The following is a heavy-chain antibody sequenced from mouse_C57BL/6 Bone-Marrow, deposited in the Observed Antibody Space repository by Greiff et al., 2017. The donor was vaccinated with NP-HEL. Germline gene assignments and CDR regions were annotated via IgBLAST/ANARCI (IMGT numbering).Heavy chain of an antibody. CDR2: INPNSGST. D-gene: IGHD4-1*01. Sequence: VQLQQPGAELVKPGASVKLSCKASGYTFTSYWMHWVKQRPGQGLEWIGMINPNSGSTNYHEKFKSKATLTVDKSSCTAYMQLSILTSEDSAVYYCARWDWDDAMDYWGQGTSVTVSS. V-gene: IGHV1-64*01. CDR1: GYTFTSYW. J-gene: IGHJ4*01. CDR3: ARWDWDDAMDY.